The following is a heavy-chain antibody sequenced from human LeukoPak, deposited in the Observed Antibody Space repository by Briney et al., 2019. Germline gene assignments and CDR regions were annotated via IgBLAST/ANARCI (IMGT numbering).Heavy chain of an antibody. CDR1: GFTLSRSA. CDR3: TRPGYPSAYDY. Sequence: GGSLRLSCAASGFTLSRSAMHWVRQASGKGLEWVGRIRSKANSYATAYAASVKGRFTISRDDSKNTAYLQMNSLKTEDTAVYYCTRPGYPSAYDYWGQGTLVTVSS. J-gene: IGHJ4*02. V-gene: IGHV3-73*01. D-gene: IGHD1-1*01. CDR2: IRSKANSYAT.